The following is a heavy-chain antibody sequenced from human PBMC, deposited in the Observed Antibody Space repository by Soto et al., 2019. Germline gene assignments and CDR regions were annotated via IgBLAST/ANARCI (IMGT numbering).Heavy chain of an antibody. J-gene: IGHJ3*02. Sequence: GESLKISCKGSGYSFTSYWIGWVRQMPGKGLEWMGIIYPGDSDTRYSPSFQGQVTISADKSISTAYLQWSSLKASDTAMYYCATPLLLWFGDYRSGAFDIWGQGTMVTVSS. V-gene: IGHV5-51*01. CDR1: GYSFTSYW. CDR2: IYPGDSDT. CDR3: ATPLLLWFGDYRSGAFDI. D-gene: IGHD3-10*01.